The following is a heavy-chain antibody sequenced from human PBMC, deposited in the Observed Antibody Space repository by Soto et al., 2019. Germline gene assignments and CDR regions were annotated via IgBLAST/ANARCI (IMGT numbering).Heavy chain of an antibody. CDR3: ARFGLVTFDC. D-gene: IGHD3-3*01. CDR2: ISPSGSYM. Sequence: GSLRLSCAASGFIFNTYSMDWVRQAPGKGLEWVASISPSGSYMYYGDSLKGRFTVSRDNAKNSLYLQMDSLRADDTAIYYCARFGLVTFDCWGQGTLVTVSS. CDR1: GFIFNTYS. V-gene: IGHV3-21*01. J-gene: IGHJ4*02.